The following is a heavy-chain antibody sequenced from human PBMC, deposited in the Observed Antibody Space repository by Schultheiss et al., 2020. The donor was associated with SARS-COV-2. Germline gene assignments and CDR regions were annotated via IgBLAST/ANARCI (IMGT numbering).Heavy chain of an antibody. V-gene: IGHV1-18*01. CDR3: ARNVGATRIMDY. J-gene: IGHJ4*02. D-gene: IGHD1-26*01. CDR2: IIPIFGTA. CDR1: GYTFTSYG. Sequence: ASVKVSCKASGYTFTSYGISWVRQAPGQGLEWMGGIIPIFGTANYAQKLQGRVTMTTDTSTSTAYMELRSLRSDDTAVYYCARNVGATRIMDYWGQGTLVTVSS.